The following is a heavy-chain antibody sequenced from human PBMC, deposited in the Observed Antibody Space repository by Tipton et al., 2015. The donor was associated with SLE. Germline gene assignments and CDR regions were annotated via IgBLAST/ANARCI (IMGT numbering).Heavy chain of an antibody. J-gene: IGHJ4*02. CDR2: ISYSGST. Sequence: TLSLTCTVSGGSIRTSSNFWAWIRQPLGLGLEWIGHISYSGSTNYNPSLKSRVTISVDTSKNQFSLKLSSVTAADTAVYYCAGEPDYWGQGTLVTVSS. CDR1: GGSIRTSSNF. CDR3: AGEPDY. V-gene: IGHV4-61*01.